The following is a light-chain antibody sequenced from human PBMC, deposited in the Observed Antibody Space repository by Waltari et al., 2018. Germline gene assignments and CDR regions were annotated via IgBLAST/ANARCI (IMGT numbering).Light chain of an antibody. CDR2: GAS. V-gene: IGKV3-20*01. CDR1: QSVGRS. CDR3: QHYVRLPVT. J-gene: IGKJ4*02. Sequence: EIVLTQSPGTLSLSPGEGATLSCRASQSVGRSLVWYQQKPGQAPRLVISGASSRATVIPDRFSGSGSGTDFSLTISRLEPEDFAVYYCQHYVRLPVTFGRGTKVEIK.